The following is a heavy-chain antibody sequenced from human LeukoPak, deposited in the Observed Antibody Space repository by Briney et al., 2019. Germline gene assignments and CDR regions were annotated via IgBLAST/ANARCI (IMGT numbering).Heavy chain of an antibody. J-gene: IGHJ6*03. V-gene: IGHV3-23*01. Sequence: GGSLRLSCAASGFTFSSYAMSWVRQAPGKGLEWVSAISGSGGSTYYADSVKGRFTISRDNSKNTLYLQMNSLRAEDTAVYYCARWGYDFWSGQAYYYYYYMDVWGKGTTVTVSS. CDR1: GFTFSSYA. CDR3: ARWGYDFWSGQAYYYYYYMDV. D-gene: IGHD3-3*01. CDR2: ISGSGGST.